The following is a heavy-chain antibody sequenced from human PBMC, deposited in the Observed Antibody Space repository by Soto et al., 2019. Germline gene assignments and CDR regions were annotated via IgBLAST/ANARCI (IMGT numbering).Heavy chain of an antibody. CDR1: GDSVSGGDSY. Sequence: QVQLQESGPGLVKPSQTLSLTCTVSGDSVSGGDSYWSWIRQPPGKALEWIGYTSFSGYTSYTPSLKSGVTISVDMSKSQFSPRLTSVTAADTAIYYCVRGGNPYHYATSGPGTFDKWGQGTLVSVSS. D-gene: IGHD3-22*01. V-gene: IGHV4-30-4*01. J-gene: IGHJ4*02. CDR2: TSFSGYT. CDR3: VRGGNPYHYATSGPGTFDK.